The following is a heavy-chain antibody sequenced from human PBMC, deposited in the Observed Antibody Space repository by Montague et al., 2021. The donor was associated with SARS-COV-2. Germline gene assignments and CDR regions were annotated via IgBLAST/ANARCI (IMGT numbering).Heavy chain of an antibody. CDR2: INHSGTT. D-gene: IGHD4-23*01. V-gene: IGHV4-34*01. J-gene: IGHJ4*02. CDR3: ARWDPKTLTLIGLRGKSASDY. Sequence: SETLSLTCAVYGGSFSGYYWTWIRQYPGKGLEWIAEINHSGTTNYNFNPSLRSRVTISVDTSKSQFSLKLSSVTAADTGVYYCARWDPKTLTLIGLRGKSASDYWGQGTLVTVSS. CDR1: GGSFSGYY.